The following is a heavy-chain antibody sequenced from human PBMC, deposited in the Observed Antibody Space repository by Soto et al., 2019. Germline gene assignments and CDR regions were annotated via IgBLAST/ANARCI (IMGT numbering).Heavy chain of an antibody. CDR1: GYTFTSYG. D-gene: IGHD3-22*01. V-gene: IGHV1-18*01. J-gene: IGHJ3*02. CDR3: ARDRPRDTMIRVVMGAFDI. Sequence: ASVKVSCKASGYTFTSYGISWVRQAPGQGLEWMGWISAYNGNTNYAQKLQGRVTMTTDTSTSTAYMELRSLRSDDTAVYYCARDRPRDTMIRVVMGAFDIWGQGTMVTVSS. CDR2: ISAYNGNT.